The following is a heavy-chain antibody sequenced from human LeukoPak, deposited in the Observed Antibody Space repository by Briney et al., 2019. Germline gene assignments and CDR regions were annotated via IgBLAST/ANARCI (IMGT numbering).Heavy chain of an antibody. D-gene: IGHD6-19*01. CDR1: GFTVSSNC. V-gene: IGHV3-66*01. J-gene: IGHJ6*02. Sequence: GGSLRLSCAASGFTVSSNCMSWVRQAPGKGLEWVSVIYSGGSTYYADSVKGRFTISRDNSKNTLYLQMNSLRAEDTAVYYCARDSPTYSSGWTHGMDVWGQGTTVTVSS. CDR2: IYSGGST. CDR3: ARDSPTYSSGWTHGMDV.